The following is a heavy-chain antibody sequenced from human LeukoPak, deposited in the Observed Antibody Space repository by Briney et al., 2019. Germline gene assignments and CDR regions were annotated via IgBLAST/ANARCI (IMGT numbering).Heavy chain of an antibody. CDR2: ISGNGRSI. D-gene: IGHD3-22*01. J-gene: IGHJ4*02. CDR1: GFSFSTFS. V-gene: IGHV3-64*02. Sequence: GGSLRLSCAASGFSFSTFSMNWVRQAPGKELEYVSMISGNGRSIAYADSVKGRFTLSRDNSKNTLYLQMGSLRAEDTAVYYCARERSGYYFDYWGQGTLVTVSS. CDR3: ARERSGYYFDY.